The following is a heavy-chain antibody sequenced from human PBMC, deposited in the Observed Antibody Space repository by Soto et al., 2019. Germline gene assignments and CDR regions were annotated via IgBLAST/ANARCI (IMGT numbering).Heavy chain of an antibody. V-gene: IGHV1-18*01. Sequence: QVQLVQSGPEVKKPGASVKVSCKTSGYTFTSYGISWVRQAPGQGLEWMGWISTYKGNTNYAQKFHGRVTMTTDTSTSTAYMELRSLRSDDTAVYYCATRSPAFDYWGQGTLVNVSS. CDR1: GYTFTSYG. CDR3: ATRSPAFDY. J-gene: IGHJ4*02. CDR2: ISTYKGNT.